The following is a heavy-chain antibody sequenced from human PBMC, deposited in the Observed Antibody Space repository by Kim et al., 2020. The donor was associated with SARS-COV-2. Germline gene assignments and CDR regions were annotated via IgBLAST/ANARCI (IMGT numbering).Heavy chain of an antibody. CDR3: ARDGHIAAAGSDY. Sequence: GGSLRLSCAASGFTFSSYWMSWVRQAPGKGLEWVANIKQDGSEKYYVDSVKGRFTISRDNAKNSLYLQMNSLRAEDTAVYYCARDGHIAAAGSDYWGQGTLVTVSS. CDR2: IKQDGSEK. J-gene: IGHJ4*02. CDR1: GFTFSSYW. D-gene: IGHD6-13*01. V-gene: IGHV3-7*03.